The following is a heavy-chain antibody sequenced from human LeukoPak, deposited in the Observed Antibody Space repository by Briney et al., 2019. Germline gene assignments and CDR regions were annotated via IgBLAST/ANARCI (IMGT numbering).Heavy chain of an antibody. V-gene: IGHV3-74*01. CDR3: SRDFVGAEDY. D-gene: IGHD3-16*01. CDR1: GFTISSYW. CDR2: INPAGSVT. J-gene: IGHJ4*02. Sequence: PGGSLRLSCSAYGFTISSYWVHWVRQAPGKGLVWVARINPAGSVTNHADSVRGRFTISRDTATNTLYLEMNSLRAEDTAVYYCSRDFVGAEDYWGQGTLVTVSS.